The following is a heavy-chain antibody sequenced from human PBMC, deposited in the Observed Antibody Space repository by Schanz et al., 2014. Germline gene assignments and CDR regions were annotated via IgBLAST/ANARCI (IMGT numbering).Heavy chain of an antibody. CDR2: ISSGSSYA. V-gene: IGHV3-33*01. J-gene: IGHJ6*02. CDR1: GFTFSSYG. CDR3: ARVRRRIATPSTPSFRNYYYYAMDV. D-gene: IGHD6-13*01. Sequence: QVQLVESGGGVVQFGRSLRLSCVASGFTFSSYGMHWVRQAPGKGLEWVSDISSGSSYANYADSVKGRFTISRDNSKNTLYLQMNSLRAEDTSVYFCARVRRRIATPSTPSFRNYYYYAMDVWGQGTTXTVSS.